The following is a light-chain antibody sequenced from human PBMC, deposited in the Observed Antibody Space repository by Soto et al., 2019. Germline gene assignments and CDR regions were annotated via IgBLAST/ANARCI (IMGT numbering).Light chain of an antibody. Sequence: QSVLTQAPSASGAPGQSIIISCSGSSPNIGSNFVYWYQQFPGTAPKLLILRNNQRPSGVPDRFSGSKSGTSASLAISGLRSEDEADYHCAAWDDSLKSVVFGGGTKLTV. J-gene: IGLJ2*01. V-gene: IGLV1-47*01. CDR3: AAWDDSLKSVV. CDR2: RNN. CDR1: SPNIGSNF.